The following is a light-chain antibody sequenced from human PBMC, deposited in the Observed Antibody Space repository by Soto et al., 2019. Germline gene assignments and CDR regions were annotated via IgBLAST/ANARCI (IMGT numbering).Light chain of an antibody. CDR1: SSNIGSNY. J-gene: IGLJ1*01. V-gene: IGLV1-47*01. CDR3: AAWDDSLSGPSYV. Sequence: SVVTQPPSASGTPGQRVTISCSGSSSNIGSNYVYWYQQLPGTAPKLLIYRNNQRPSGVPDRFSGSKSGTSASLAISGLRSEDEADYYCAAWDDSLSGPSYVFGTGTKVTVL. CDR2: RNN.